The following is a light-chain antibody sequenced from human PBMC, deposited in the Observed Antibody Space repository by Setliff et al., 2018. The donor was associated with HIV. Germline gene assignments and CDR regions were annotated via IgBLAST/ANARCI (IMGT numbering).Light chain of an antibody. J-gene: IGLJ1*01. CDR3: AAWDDSLNGYV. CDR2: SNS. V-gene: IGLV1-44*01. Sequence: QSVLTQPPSASGTPGQRVTISCSGGSSNVESNTVNWYQQLPGTAPKLLIYSNSTRPSGVPDRFSGSKSGTSASLAISGLQSADEADYYCAAWDDSLNGYVFGTGTKVTV. CDR1: SSNVESNT.